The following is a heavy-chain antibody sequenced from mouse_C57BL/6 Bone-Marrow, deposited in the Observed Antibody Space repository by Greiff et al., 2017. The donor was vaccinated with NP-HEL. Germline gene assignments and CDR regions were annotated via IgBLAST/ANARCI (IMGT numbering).Heavy chain of an antibody. CDR2: IYPGSGST. Sequence: VQLQQPGAELVKPGASVKMSCKASGYTFTSYWITWVKQRPGQGLEWIGDIYPGSGSTNYNEKFKSKATLTVDTSSSTAYMQLSSLTSEDSAVYYCARQGDYDGWFAYWGQGTLVTVSA. CDR1: GYTFTSYW. V-gene: IGHV1-55*01. CDR3: ARQGDYDGWFAY. D-gene: IGHD2-4*01. J-gene: IGHJ3*01.